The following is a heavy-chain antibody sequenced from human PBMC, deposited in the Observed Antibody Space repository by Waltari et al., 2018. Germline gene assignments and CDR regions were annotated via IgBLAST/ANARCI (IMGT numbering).Heavy chain of an antibody. CDR1: GGSISSSSYY. D-gene: IGHD6-19*01. CDR3: AREAAVAGIPWLDAFDI. V-gene: IGHV4-39*07. CDR2: IYYSGST. J-gene: IGHJ3*02. Sequence: QLQLQESGPGLVKPSETLSLTCTVSGGSISSSSYYWGWIRQPPGKGLEWIGSIYYSGSTDYTPSLKSRVTRSVDTSKNQFSLKLSSVTAADTAVYYCAREAAVAGIPWLDAFDIWGQGTMVTVSS.